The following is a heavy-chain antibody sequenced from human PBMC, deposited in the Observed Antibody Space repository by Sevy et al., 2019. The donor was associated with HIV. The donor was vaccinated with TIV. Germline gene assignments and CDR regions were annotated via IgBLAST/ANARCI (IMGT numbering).Heavy chain of an antibody. CDR3: ARGEQGLHLGELSTHFDY. CDR2: IYYSGST. D-gene: IGHD3-16*02. CDR1: GGSISSYY. Sequence: SETLSLTCTVSGGSISSYYWSWIRQPLGKGLEWIGYIYYSGSTNYNPSLKSRVTISVDTSKNQFSLKLSSVTAADTAVYYCARGEQGLHLGELSTHFDYWGQGTLVTVSS. V-gene: IGHV4-59*01. J-gene: IGHJ4*02.